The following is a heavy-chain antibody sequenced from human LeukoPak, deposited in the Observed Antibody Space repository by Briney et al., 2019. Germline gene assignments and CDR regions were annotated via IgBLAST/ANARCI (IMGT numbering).Heavy chain of an antibody. J-gene: IGHJ5*02. Sequence: GGSLRLSCAASGFTFSSNVMSWVRQAPGKGLEWVASINQDGGEIHYVDSVKGRFTISRDNAKNSLYLQMNSLTAEDTAVHYCVRAHHPGGWFDPWGQGTLVTVSS. CDR1: GFTFSSNV. V-gene: IGHV3-7*04. CDR3: VRAHHPGGWFDP. CDR2: INQDGGEI. D-gene: IGHD3-10*01.